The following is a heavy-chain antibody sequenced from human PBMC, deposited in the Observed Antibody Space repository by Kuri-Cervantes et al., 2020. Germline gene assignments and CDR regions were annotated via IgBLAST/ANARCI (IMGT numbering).Heavy chain of an antibody. CDR2: IYYSGST. J-gene: IGHJ6*02. Sequence: SETLSLTCTVSGGSISSYYWNWIRQPPGKGLEWIGYIYYSGSTNYNPSLKSRVTISVDTSKNQFSLKLSSVTAADTAVYYCARGGRGATANYYYGMDVWGQGTTVTVSS. CDR1: GGSISSYY. D-gene: IGHD1-26*01. CDR3: ARGGRGATANYYYGMDV. V-gene: IGHV4-59*01.